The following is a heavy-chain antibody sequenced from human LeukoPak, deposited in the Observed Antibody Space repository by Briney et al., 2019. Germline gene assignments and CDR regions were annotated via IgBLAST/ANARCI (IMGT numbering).Heavy chain of an antibody. CDR1: GGSISGYY. V-gene: IGHV4-59*01. D-gene: IGHD6-13*01. CDR3: ARNFGSSWYYFDY. Sequence: SETLSLTRTVSGGSISGYYWSWLRQPPGKGLEWLGYVYYSGNTNYNPSLKSRVTISVDTSNNQFSLKLSSVTAADTAVYYCARNFGSSWYYFDYWGQGTLVTVSS. J-gene: IGHJ4*02. CDR2: VYYSGNT.